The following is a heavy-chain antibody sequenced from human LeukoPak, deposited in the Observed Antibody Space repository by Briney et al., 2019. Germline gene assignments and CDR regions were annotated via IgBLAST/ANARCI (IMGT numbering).Heavy chain of an antibody. D-gene: IGHD3-22*01. Sequence: SQTLSLTCTVSGGSISSGDYYWSWIRQPPGTGLEWIGYIYYSGSTYYNPSLKSRVTISVDTSKNQFSLKLSSVTAADTAVYYCARRAYYYVHFDYWGQGTLVTVSS. CDR3: ARRAYYYVHFDY. J-gene: IGHJ4*02. V-gene: IGHV4-30-4*01. CDR1: GGSISSGDYY. CDR2: IYYSGST.